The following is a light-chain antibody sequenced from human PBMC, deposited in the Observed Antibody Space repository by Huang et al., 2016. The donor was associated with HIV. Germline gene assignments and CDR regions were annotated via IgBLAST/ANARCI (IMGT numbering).Light chain of an antibody. V-gene: IGKV4-1*01. CDR3: QQYYSSPQT. J-gene: IGKJ1*01. CDR1: QSVYASSTSKNY. Sequence: DIIMSQSPDSLTVSLGARATLNCRSSQSVYASSTSKNYMAWFQQKPGQPPRLLLFWASSREVGVPDRFSGSGSGTHFTLTIANLQPEDAAIYYCQQYYSSPQTFGQGTRV. CDR2: WAS.